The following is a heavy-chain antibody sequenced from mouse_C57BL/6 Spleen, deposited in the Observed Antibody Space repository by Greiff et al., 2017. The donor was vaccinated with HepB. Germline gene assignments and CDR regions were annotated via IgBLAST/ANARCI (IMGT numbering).Heavy chain of an antibody. D-gene: IGHD1-1*01. V-gene: IGHV1-82*01. CDR3: ERQNYGSSLYDFDY. CDR2: IYHGDGDT. J-gene: IGHJ2*01. Sequence: QVQLQQSGPELVKPGDSVKISCTASGYAFSSSWMNWVKQRPGKGLEWIGRIYHGDGDTNYNGKFKGNATLTADKSSSTADMQLSSLTYEDSAVYFGERQNYGSSLYDFDYWGQGTTLTVSS. CDR1: GYAFSSSW.